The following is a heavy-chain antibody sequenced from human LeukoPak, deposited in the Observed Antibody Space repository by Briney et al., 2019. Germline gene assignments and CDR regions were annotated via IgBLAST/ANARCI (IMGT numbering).Heavy chain of an antibody. V-gene: IGHV3-23*01. Sequence: GGSLRLSCEASGFTFSSYAMSWVRQAPGKGLEWVSVISGSGGSTYYADSVKGRFTISRDNSKNTLYLQMNSLRDDDTAVYYCTRDPRLTDYWGQGTLVTVSS. CDR2: ISGSGGST. J-gene: IGHJ4*02. CDR1: GFTFSSYA. CDR3: TRDPRLTDY.